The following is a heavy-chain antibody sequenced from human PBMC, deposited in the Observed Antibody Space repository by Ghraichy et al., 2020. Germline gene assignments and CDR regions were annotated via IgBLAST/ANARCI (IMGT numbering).Heavy chain of an antibody. D-gene: IGHD1-26*01. CDR2: ITGSGGST. J-gene: IGHJ4*02. V-gene: IGHV3-23*01. Sequence: GGSLRLSCAASGFTFSSYAMSWVRQAPGKGLEWDSAITGSGGSTYYADSVKGRFTISRDNSKSTLYLQMISLRAEDTAVYYCAKHRVLGSYYGVFDYWGQGTLVTVSS. CDR3: AKHRVLGSYYGVFDY. CDR1: GFTFSSYA.